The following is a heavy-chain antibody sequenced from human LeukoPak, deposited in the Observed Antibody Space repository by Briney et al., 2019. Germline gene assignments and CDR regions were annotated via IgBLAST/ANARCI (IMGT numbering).Heavy chain of an antibody. D-gene: IGHD1-26*01. CDR2: ISSSSSTI. CDR3: ARPLVGAVDAFDI. Sequence: GGSLRLSCAASGFSFSRYSMNWVRQAPGKGLEWVSYISSSSSTIYYADSVKGRFTISRDNAKNSLYLQMNSLRAEDTAVYYCARPLVGAVDAFDIWGQGTMVTVFS. CDR1: GFSFSRYS. J-gene: IGHJ3*02. V-gene: IGHV3-48*01.